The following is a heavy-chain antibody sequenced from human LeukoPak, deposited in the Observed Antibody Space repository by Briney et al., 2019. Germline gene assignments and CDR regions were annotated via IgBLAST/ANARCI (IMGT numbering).Heavy chain of an antibody. CDR1: GFTFSSYW. D-gene: IGHD3-22*01. V-gene: IGHV3-74*01. CDR2: INSDGSSA. Sequence: GGSLRLSCAASGFTFSSYWMHWVRQAPGKGLVWVSRINSDGSSADYADSVKGRFTISRDNAKNTLWLQMNSLRAEDTAVYYCASDSSGYYGWFDPWGQGTLVTVSS. J-gene: IGHJ5*02. CDR3: ASDSSGYYGWFDP.